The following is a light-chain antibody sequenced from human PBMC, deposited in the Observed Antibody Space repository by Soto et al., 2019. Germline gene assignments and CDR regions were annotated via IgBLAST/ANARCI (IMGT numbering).Light chain of an antibody. Sequence: EIVMTQSPATLSVSPGERVTLSCRASQSLSVNLAWHQQKPGQAPRLLIYGAFNRAGGIPDRFSGSGSGTDFTLTISRLEPEDFAVYYCQQYSASPRKCGQGTKVDIK. CDR1: QSLSVN. V-gene: IGKV3D-15*01. J-gene: IGKJ1*01. CDR2: GAF. CDR3: QQYSASPRK.